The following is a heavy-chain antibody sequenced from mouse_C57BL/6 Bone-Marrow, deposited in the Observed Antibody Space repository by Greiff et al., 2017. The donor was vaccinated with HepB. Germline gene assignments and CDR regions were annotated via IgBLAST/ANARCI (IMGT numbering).Heavy chain of an antibody. D-gene: IGHD2-1*01. J-gene: IGHJ4*01. CDR3: ARDGNYGGDYAMDY. CDR1: GFTFSDYY. Sequence: DVMLVESGGGLVQPGGSLKLSCAASGFTFSDYYMYWVRQTPEKRLEWVAYISNGGGSTYYPDTVKGRFTISRENAKNTLYLQMSRLKSEDTAMYYCARDGNYGGDYAMDYWGQGTSVTVSS. CDR2: ISNGGGST. V-gene: IGHV5-12*01.